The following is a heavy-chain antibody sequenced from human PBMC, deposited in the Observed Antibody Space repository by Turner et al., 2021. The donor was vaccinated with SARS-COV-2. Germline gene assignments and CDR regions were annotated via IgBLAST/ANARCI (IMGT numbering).Heavy chain of an antibody. Sequence: QLQLQESGPGLVKPSETLSLTCTVSGGSISSSSYYWGWIHQPPGKGLEWIGNIYYSGSAYYNPSLKSRVTISVDPSKNQFSLKLTSLTAADTAVYYCARLMDTAMDYYGTDVWGQGTTVTVSS. D-gene: IGHD5-18*01. J-gene: IGHJ6*02. CDR2: IYYSGSA. CDR3: ARLMDTAMDYYGTDV. CDR1: GGSISSSSYY. V-gene: IGHV4-39*01.